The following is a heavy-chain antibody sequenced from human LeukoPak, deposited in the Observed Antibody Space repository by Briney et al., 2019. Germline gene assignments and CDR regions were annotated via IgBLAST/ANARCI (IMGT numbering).Heavy chain of an antibody. D-gene: IGHD1-26*01. Sequence: ASVKVSCKASGYTFTSYGISWVRQAPGQGLEWMGWISAYNGNTNYAQKLQGRVTMTTDTSTSTAYMELSSLRSEDTAVYYCATALQTVGANYWGQGTLVTVSS. CDR1: GYTFTSYG. CDR3: ATALQTVGANY. CDR2: ISAYNGNT. J-gene: IGHJ4*02. V-gene: IGHV1-18*01.